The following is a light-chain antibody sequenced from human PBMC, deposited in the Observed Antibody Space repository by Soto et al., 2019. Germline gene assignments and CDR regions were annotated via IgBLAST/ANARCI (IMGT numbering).Light chain of an antibody. CDR2: DTS. CDR1: TGAVTSSHY. CDR3: LLSYSGTSWV. J-gene: IGLJ3*02. V-gene: IGLV7-46*02. Sequence: QTVVTQEPSLTVSPGGTVTLTCGSTTGAVTSSHYPYWFQQKPGQAPRTLIYDTSNKHSWTPARFSGSLLGGKAALTLVGAHTDDEADYYCLLSYSGTSWVFGGGTKLTVL.